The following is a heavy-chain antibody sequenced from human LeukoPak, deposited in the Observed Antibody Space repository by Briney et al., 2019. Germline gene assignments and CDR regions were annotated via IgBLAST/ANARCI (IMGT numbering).Heavy chain of an antibody. Sequence: GGSLRLSCAASGFTFSSYWMSWVRQAPGKGLEWVANIKQDGREKYYVDSVKGRFSLSRDNAKNSLYLQMNSLRAEDTALYYCARVGSHSGSLSLIKRNYYYYYYMDVWGKGTTVTISS. CDR2: IKQDGREK. D-gene: IGHD3-10*01. V-gene: IGHV3-7*01. CDR1: GFTFSSYW. CDR3: ARVGSHSGSLSLIKRNYYYYYYMDV. J-gene: IGHJ6*03.